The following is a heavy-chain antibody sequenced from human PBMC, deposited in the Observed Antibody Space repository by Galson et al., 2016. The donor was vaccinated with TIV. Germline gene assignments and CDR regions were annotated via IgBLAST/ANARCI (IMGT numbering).Heavy chain of an antibody. Sequence: SLRLSCAASGFTFDTSAMSWVRQAPGKGLEWVSVVSAYGDYTYYAESLKGRFTISRDNSRNTLYLHMNNLRAEDTAVYYCAKMPVLRFLEWAFDHWGQGTLVTVSS. V-gene: IGHV3-23*01. D-gene: IGHD3-3*01. CDR3: AKMPVLRFLEWAFDH. CDR1: GFTFDTSA. CDR2: VSAYGDYT. J-gene: IGHJ4*02.